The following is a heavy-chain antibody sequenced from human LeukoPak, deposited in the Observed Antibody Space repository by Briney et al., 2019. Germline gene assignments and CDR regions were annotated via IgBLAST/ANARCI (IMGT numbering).Heavy chain of an antibody. D-gene: IGHD6-13*01. J-gene: IGHJ4*02. CDR3: ASSGGSWEFDY. V-gene: IGHV3-74*01. Sequence: GGSLRLSCAASGFTFSSYWMHWVRQAPGKGLVWVSRINSDGSSTTYADSVKGRFTISRDNAKNTLYLQMNSLRAEDTAVYYCASSGGSWEFDYWGQGTLVTVSS. CDR1: GFTFSSYW. CDR2: INSDGSST.